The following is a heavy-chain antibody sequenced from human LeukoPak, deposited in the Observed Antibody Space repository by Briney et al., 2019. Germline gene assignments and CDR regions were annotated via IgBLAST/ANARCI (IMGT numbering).Heavy chain of an antibody. CDR2: IYYSGST. V-gene: IGHV4-59*01. D-gene: IGHD2-15*01. CDR3: ARTKIVVVVAATTTFDY. J-gene: IGHJ4*02. Sequence: PSETLSLTCTVSGGSISSYYWSWIRQPPGKGLEWIGYIYYSGSTNYNPSLKSRVTISVDTSKNQFSLKLSSVTAADTAVYYCARTKIVVVVAATTTFDYWGQGTLVTVSS. CDR1: GGSISSYY.